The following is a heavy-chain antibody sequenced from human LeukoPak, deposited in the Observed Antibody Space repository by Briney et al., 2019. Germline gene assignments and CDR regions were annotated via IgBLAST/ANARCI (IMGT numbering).Heavy chain of an antibody. CDR2: ISSSSSYI. J-gene: IGHJ4*02. D-gene: IGHD2-21*02. Sequence: GGSLRLSCAASGFTFSSYSMNWVRQAPGKGLEWVSSISSSSSYIYYADSVKGRFTISRDNAKNSLYLQMNSLRAEDTAVYYCASRYCGGDCYNYWGQGTLVTVSS. CDR1: GFTFSSYS. CDR3: ASRYCGGDCYNY. V-gene: IGHV3-21*01.